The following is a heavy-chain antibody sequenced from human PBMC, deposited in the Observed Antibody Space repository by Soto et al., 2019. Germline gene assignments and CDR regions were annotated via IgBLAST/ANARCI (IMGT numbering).Heavy chain of an antibody. V-gene: IGHV3-7*01. Sequence: HPGGSLRLSCAASGFTFRSNWMSWVCQAPGRGLEWVANIKPDGSGKYYLDSAGGRFTISRDNAENSLFLQIDSLRVEDTAVYYCARDVGVQELDYWGQGTLVTVSS. CDR3: ARDVGVQELDY. J-gene: IGHJ4*02. CDR1: GFTFRSNW. CDR2: IKPDGSGK. D-gene: IGHD6-6*01.